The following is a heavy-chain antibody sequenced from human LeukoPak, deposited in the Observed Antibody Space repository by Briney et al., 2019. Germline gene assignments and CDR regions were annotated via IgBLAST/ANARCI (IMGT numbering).Heavy chain of an antibody. CDR1: GGSISSGGYY. CDR2: IYYSGST. CDR3: ARETTYYDYVWGGYQYYFDY. J-gene: IGHJ4*02. V-gene: IGHV4-31*03. D-gene: IGHD3-16*02. Sequence: SETLSLTCTVSGGSISSGGYYWSWIRQHPGKGLEWIGYIYYSGSTYYNPSLKSRVTISVDTSKNQFSLKLSSVTAADTAVYYCARETTYYDYVWGGYQYYFDYWGQGTLVTVSS.